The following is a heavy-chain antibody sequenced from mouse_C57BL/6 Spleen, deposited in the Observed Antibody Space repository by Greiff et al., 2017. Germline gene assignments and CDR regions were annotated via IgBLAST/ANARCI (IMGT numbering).Heavy chain of an antibody. CDR2: IDPEDGDT. V-gene: IGHV14-1*01. Sequence: EVKLQQSGAELVRPGASVKLSCTASGFNIKDYYMHWVKQRPEQGLEWIGRIDPEDGDTEYAPKFQGKTTMTADTSSNTAYLQLSSLTSEDTAVYYCTTLDGYYILFAYWGQGTLVTVSA. D-gene: IGHD2-3*01. CDR3: TTLDGYYILFAY. CDR1: GFNIKDYY. J-gene: IGHJ3*01.